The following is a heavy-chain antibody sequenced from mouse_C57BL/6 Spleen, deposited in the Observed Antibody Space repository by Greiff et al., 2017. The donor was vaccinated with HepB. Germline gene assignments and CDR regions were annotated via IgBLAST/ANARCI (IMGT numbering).Heavy chain of an antibody. CDR2: IYPSDSET. CDR1: GYTFTSYW. J-gene: IGHJ3*01. D-gene: IGHD3-2*02. CDR3: ARRGSSGFAY. V-gene: IGHV1-61*01. Sequence: QQPGAELVRPGSSVKLSCKASGYTFTSYWMDWVKQRPGQGLEWIGNIYPSDSETHYNQKFKDKATLTVDKSSSTAYMQLSSLTSEDSAVYYCARRGSSGFAYWGQGTLVTVSA.